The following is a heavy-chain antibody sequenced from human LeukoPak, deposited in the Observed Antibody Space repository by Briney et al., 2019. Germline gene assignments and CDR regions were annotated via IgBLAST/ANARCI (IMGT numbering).Heavy chain of an antibody. CDR2: INSDGSST. J-gene: IGHJ4*02. CDR3: ARDADLDYYDSSGIFDY. Sequence: GGSLRLSCAASGFTFSNAWMHWVRQAPGKGLVWVSRINSDGSSTSYADSVKGRFTISRDNAKNTLYLQMNSLRAEDTAVYYCARDADLDYYDSSGIFDYWGQGTLVTVSS. D-gene: IGHD3-22*01. CDR1: GFTFSNAW. V-gene: IGHV3-74*01.